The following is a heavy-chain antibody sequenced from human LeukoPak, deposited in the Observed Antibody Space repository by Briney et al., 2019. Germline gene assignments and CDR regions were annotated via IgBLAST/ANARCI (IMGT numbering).Heavy chain of an antibody. CDR3: ARTAKYYYGSETFYFFDY. CDR1: GGSISRYY. D-gene: IGHD3-10*01. Sequence: SETLSLTCTVSGGSISRYYWSWIRQPPGKGLEWIGYISYTGSTTYNSSLKSRVTISLDTSQNQFSLKLTSVTPADTAVYYCARTAKYYYGSETFYFFDYWGQGTLVTVSS. V-gene: IGHV4-59*01. CDR2: ISYTGST. J-gene: IGHJ4*02.